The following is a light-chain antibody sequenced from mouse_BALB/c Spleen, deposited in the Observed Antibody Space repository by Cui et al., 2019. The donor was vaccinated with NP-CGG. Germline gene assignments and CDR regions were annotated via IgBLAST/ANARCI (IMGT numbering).Light chain of an antibody. Sequence: QAVVTQESALTTSPGETVTLTCRSSTGAVATTNYANWVQEKSDHLFTGLIGGTNNRAPGFPARFSGSLIGDKAALTITGAQTEDEAIYFCALWYSNHWVFGGGTKLTVL. CDR3: ALWYSNHWV. J-gene: IGLJ1*01. V-gene: IGLV1*01. CDR1: TGAVATTNY. CDR2: GTN.